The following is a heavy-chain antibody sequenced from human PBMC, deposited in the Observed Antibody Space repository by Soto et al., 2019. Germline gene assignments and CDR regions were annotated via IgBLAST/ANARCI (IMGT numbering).Heavy chain of an antibody. CDR1: GFTFSLYS. D-gene: IGHD3-10*01. CDR3: ARAVTWGLDV. Sequence: EVQLVESGGGLVQPGGSLRLSCAASGFTFSLYSMSWVRLAPGKGLEWVSYISRSSTGIHYADAVKGRFTISRDDATNSRHLQMNSLRDVDTAVYYCARAVTWGLDVWGQGTTVSISS. CDR2: ISRSSTGI. V-gene: IGHV3-48*02. J-gene: IGHJ6*02.